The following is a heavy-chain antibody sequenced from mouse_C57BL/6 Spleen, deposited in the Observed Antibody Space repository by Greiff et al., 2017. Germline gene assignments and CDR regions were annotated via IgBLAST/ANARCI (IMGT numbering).Heavy chain of an antibody. CDR1: GYTFTSYW. V-gene: IGHV1-69*01. CDR3: ARERTLDY. Sequence: QVQLQQSGAELVKPGASVKISCKASGYTFTSYWMHWVKQRPGQGLEWIGEIDPSDSYTNYNQKFKGKSTLTVDKSSSTAYMQLSSLTSEDSAVYYCARERTLDYWGQGTTLTVSS. J-gene: IGHJ2*01. CDR2: IDPSDSYT.